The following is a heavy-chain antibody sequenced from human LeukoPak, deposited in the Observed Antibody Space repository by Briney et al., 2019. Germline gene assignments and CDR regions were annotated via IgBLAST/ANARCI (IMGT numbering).Heavy chain of an antibody. V-gene: IGHV4-31*03. Sequence: SETLSLTCTVSGGSISSGGYYWSWIRQHPGKGLEWIGYIYYSGSTYHNPSLKSRVTISVDTSKNQFSLKLSSVTAADTAVYYCARGFRYYDILTGYSSGEYFDYWGQGTLVTVSS. J-gene: IGHJ4*02. CDR3: ARGFRYYDILTGYSSGEYFDY. CDR2: IYYSGST. CDR1: GGSISSGGYY. D-gene: IGHD3-9*01.